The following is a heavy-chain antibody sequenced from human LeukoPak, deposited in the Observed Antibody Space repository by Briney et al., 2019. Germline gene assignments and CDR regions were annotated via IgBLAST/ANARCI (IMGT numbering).Heavy chain of an antibody. CDR2: ISSSGSIR. Sequence: GGSLRLSCAASGFTFNDHYVNWVRQAPGKGLEWVSYISSSGSIRYYADSVKGRFTISRDNAKNSLYLQMNSLRAEDTAVYYCARDGVGAGYFDYWGQGTLVTVSS. D-gene: IGHD1-26*01. V-gene: IGHV3-11*04. J-gene: IGHJ4*02. CDR3: ARDGVGAGYFDY. CDR1: GFTFNDHY.